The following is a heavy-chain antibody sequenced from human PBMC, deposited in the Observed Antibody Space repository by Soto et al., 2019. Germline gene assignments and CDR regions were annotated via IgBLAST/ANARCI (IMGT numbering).Heavy chain of an antibody. J-gene: IGHJ4*02. CDR2: IYYSWIT. V-gene: IGHV4-61*01. CDR1: GSSVSSGSYY. D-gene: IGHD3-22*01. Sequence: PPETLTLTCTVSGSSVSSGSYYLSWIRQPTGKRLEWIGYIYYSWITNYTPSLKSRVTISVDTSKNQFSLKLSSVTAADTAVYYCAREEYYYDSSGYSWGQGTLVTVSS. CDR3: AREEYYYDSSGYS.